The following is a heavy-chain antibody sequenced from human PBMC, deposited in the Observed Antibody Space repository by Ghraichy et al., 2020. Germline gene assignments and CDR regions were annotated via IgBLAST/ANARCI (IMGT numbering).Heavy chain of an antibody. CDR2: IYSGGST. Sequence: AGSLRLSCAASGFTVSSNYMSWVRQAPGKGLEWVSVIYSGGSTYYADSVKGRFTISRDNSKNTLYLQMNSLRAEDTAVYYCARDEALFSGMDVWGQGTTVTVSS. CDR3: ARDEALFSGMDV. J-gene: IGHJ6*02. CDR1: GFTVSSNY. V-gene: IGHV3-53*01.